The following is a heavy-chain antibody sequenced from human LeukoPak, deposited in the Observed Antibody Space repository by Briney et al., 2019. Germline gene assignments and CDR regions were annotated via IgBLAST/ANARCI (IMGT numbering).Heavy chain of an antibody. CDR3: ARDPVRLGAFDI. Sequence: SETLSLTCPVSGGSISSYYWSWIRQPPGKGLEWIGYIYYSGSTNYNPSLKSRVTISVDTSKNQFSLKLSSVTAADTAVYYCARDPVRLGAFDIWGQGTMVTVSS. CDR1: GGSISSYY. CDR2: IYYSGST. D-gene: IGHD1-1*01. J-gene: IGHJ3*02. V-gene: IGHV4-59*01.